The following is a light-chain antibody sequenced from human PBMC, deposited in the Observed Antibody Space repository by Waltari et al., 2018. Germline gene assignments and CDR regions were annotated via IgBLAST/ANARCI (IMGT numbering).Light chain of an antibody. CDR3: LWYLGSGIFV. Sequence: QTVVTQEPSLSVSPGGTVTLTCALSSGSVSTTSYASWYQQTPGQAPRTLVYKANSRSSGVPDRFSGSVLGNKATLTIAWAQAEDESDYYWLWYLGSGIFVFGGGTKLTVL. CDR1: SGSVSTTSY. V-gene: IGLV8-61*01. CDR2: KAN. J-gene: IGLJ3*02.